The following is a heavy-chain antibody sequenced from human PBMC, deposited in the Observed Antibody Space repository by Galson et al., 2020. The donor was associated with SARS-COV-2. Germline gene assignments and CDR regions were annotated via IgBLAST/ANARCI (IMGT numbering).Heavy chain of an antibody. Sequence: GESLKISCAASGFTFSSYSMNWVRQAPGKGLEWVSSISRSRSYYADSVKGRFTISRDNAENSLYLQMNSLRAEDTAVYYCAREGLGSYFAFDIWSQGTMVTVSS. D-gene: IGHD1-26*01. CDR3: AREGLGSYFAFDI. V-gene: IGHV3-21*01. CDR2: ISRSRSY. CDR1: GFTFSSYS. J-gene: IGHJ3*02.